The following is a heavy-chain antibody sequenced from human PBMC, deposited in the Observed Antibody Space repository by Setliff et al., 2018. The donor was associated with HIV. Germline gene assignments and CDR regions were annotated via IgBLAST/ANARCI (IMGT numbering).Heavy chain of an antibody. D-gene: IGHD2-21*01. J-gene: IGHJ4*02. CDR3: ARDRTFRTTRVFDY. V-gene: IGHV1-18*01. CDR1: GYILGSYD. CDR2: ISVGKGNT. Sequence: GASVKVSCKASGYILGSYDISWVRQAPGQGLEWVGWISVGKGNTNYAQSLQGRVTMTTDTSTNTAHLEVRSLRPDDTAVYYCARDRTFRTTRVFDYWGQGTLVTVSS.